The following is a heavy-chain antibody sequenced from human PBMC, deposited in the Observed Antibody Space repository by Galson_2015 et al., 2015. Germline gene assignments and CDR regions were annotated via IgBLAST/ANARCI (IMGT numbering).Heavy chain of an antibody. CDR1: GLTFSNYA. Sequence: LRLSCAASGLTFSNYAMTWVRQAPGKGLECVSAISGSGGSTYIADSVKGRFTISRDNSKNILYLQMNSLRAEDTAMYYCAKDSGSLGLREVFDYWGQGTLVTVSS. CDR3: AKDSGSLGLREVFDY. D-gene: IGHD3-10*01. J-gene: IGHJ4*02. CDR2: ISGSGGST. V-gene: IGHV3-23*01.